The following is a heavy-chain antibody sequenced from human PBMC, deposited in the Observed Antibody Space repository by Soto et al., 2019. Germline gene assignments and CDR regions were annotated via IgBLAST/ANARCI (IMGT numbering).Heavy chain of an antibody. Sequence: EVQLVESGGGLVQPGRSLRLSCAASGFTFDDYAMHWVRQVPGKGLQWVSGLSWNGVTIGYAASVKGRFTISRDNAKKSLSLQMNGATPDHTALYYCAASRAYDSSDYSGFHYGMDVWGLGTTVTVS. CDR3: AASRAYDSSDYSGFHYGMDV. CDR1: GFTFDDYA. V-gene: IGHV3-9*01. CDR2: LSWNGVTI. D-gene: IGHD3-22*01. J-gene: IGHJ6*02.